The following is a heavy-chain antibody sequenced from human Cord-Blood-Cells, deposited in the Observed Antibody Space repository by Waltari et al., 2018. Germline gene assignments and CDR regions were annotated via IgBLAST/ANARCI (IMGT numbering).Heavy chain of an antibody. J-gene: IGHJ4*02. D-gene: IGHD3-22*01. Sequence: QVQLQESGPGLVKPSQTLSLTCTVSGGSISSGSYYWSWIRQPAGKGLEWIGYIYTSESTNHTPSLKSRVTISVDTSNNQFSLKLSSVTAADTAVYYCARALEVDSSGYYGYWGQGTLVTVSS. CDR2: IYTSEST. CDR3: ARALEVDSSGYYGY. CDR1: GGSISSGSYY. V-gene: IGHV4-61*09.